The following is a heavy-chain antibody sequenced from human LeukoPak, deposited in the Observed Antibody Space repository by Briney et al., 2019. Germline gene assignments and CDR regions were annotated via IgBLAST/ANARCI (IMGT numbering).Heavy chain of an antibody. V-gene: IGHV4-39*07. D-gene: IGHD3-10*01. Sequence: SETLSLTCTVSGGSISSSSYYWGWIRQPPGKGLEWIGSIYYSGSTYYNPSLKSRVTISVDTSKNQFSLKLSSVTAADTAVYYCARERTYYYGSGSYSWGQGTLVTVSS. CDR1: GGSISSSSYY. CDR3: ARERTYYYGSGSYS. J-gene: IGHJ4*02. CDR2: IYYSGST.